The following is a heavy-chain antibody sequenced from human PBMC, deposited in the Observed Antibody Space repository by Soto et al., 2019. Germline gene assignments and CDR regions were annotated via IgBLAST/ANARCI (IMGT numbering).Heavy chain of an antibody. CDR1: GYTFTSNA. CDR3: ATYSATWYGSLDY. Sequence: GASVKVSCKASGYTFTSNAVHWVRQAPGQRLEWMGWITAGNGNTKISQDFQDRVTISSDTSTSTAYLEVASLTYEDTAVYYCATYSATWYGSLDYWG. J-gene: IGHJ4*01. D-gene: IGHD1-26*01. V-gene: IGHV1-3*01. CDR2: ITAGNGNT.